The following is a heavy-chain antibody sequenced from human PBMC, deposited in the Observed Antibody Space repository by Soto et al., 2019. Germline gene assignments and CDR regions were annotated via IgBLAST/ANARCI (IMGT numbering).Heavy chain of an antibody. CDR3: AAWSCNWNDERDFDY. Sequence: SVKVSCKASGFTFTSSAVQWVRQARGQRLEWIGWIVVGSGNTNYAQKFQERVTITRDMSTSTAYMELSSLRSEDTAVYYCAAWSCNWNDERDFDYWGQGTLVTVSS. V-gene: IGHV1-58*01. J-gene: IGHJ4*02. CDR2: IVVGSGNT. CDR1: GFTFTSSA. D-gene: IGHD1-1*01.